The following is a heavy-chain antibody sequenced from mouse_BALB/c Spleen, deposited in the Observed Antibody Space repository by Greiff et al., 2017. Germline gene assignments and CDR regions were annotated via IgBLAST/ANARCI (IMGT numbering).Heavy chain of an antibody. D-gene: IGHD4-1*01. CDR3: AREWANWDNYAMDY. CDR2: INPYNDGT. V-gene: IGHV1-14*01. J-gene: IGHJ4*01. Sequence: EVQLQQSGPELVKPGASVKMSCKASGYTFTSYVMHWVKQKPGQGLEWIGYINPYNDGTKYNEKFKGKATLTSDKSSSTAYMELSSLTSEDSAVYYCAREWANWDNYAMDYWGQGTSVTVSS. CDR1: GYTFTSYV.